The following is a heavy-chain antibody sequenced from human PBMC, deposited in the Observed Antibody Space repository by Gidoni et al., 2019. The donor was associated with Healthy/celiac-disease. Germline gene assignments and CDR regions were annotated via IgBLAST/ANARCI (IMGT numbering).Heavy chain of an antibody. Sequence: NWVRQAPGQGLEWMGWINTNTGNPTYAQGFTGRFVFSLDTSVSTAYLQISSLKAEDTAVYYCARRTDVTGLYYYYYMDVWGKGTTVTVSS. CDR2: INTNTGNP. CDR3: ARRTDVTGLYYYYYMDV. J-gene: IGHJ6*03. V-gene: IGHV7-4-1*02. D-gene: IGHD1-20*01.